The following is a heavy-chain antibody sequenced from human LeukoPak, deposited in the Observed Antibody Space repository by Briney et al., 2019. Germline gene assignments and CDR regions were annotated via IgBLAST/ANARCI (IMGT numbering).Heavy chain of an antibody. CDR3: ARDIAQYYYDSSGYEISFDY. V-gene: IGHV1-18*01. Sequence: AASVKVSCKPSGYTFTSYGISWVRQAPGQGLEWMGWISAYNGNTNYAQKLQGRVTMTTDTSTSTAYMELRSLRSDDTAVYYCARDIAQYYYDSSGYEISFDYWGQGTLVTVSS. J-gene: IGHJ4*02. D-gene: IGHD3-22*01. CDR1: GYTFTSYG. CDR2: ISAYNGNT.